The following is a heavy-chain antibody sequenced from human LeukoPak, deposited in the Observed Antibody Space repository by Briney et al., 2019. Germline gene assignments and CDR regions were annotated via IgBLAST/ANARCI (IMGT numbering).Heavy chain of an antibody. CDR3: ARDPRSEYSSSWGVGGFDY. CDR2: IYSGGST. D-gene: IGHD6-13*01. Sequence: GGSLRLSCAASGFTVSSNYMSWVRQAPGKGLEWVSVIYSGGSTYYADSVKGRFTISRDNSKNTLYLQMNSLRAEDTAVYYCARDPRSEYSSSWGVGGFDYWGQGTLVTVSS. J-gene: IGHJ4*02. CDR1: GFTVSSNY. V-gene: IGHV3-53*01.